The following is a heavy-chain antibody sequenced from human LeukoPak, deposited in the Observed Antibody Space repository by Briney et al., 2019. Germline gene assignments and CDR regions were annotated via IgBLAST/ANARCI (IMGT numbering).Heavy chain of an antibody. V-gene: IGHV3-23*01. D-gene: IGHD3-3*01. Sequence: GGSLRLSCAASGFTFSSFAMSWVRQAPGQGLEWVSSISSTAATTYYADSVRGRFTISRDNAMNTLYLQLRSLRVEDTAVYYCARRTLFGVIKPPDYWGQGTLVTVSS. CDR2: ISSTAATT. CDR3: ARRTLFGVIKPPDY. J-gene: IGHJ4*02. CDR1: GFTFSSFA.